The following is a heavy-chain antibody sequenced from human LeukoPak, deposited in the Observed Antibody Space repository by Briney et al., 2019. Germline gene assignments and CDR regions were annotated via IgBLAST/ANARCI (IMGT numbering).Heavy chain of an antibody. D-gene: IGHD3-16*02. Sequence: GKSLRLSCAASGLSLTTHGMHWVRQAPGKGLEWVAVIWYDGSNKYYADSVKGRFTISRDNSKNTLYLQMNSLRAEDTAVYYCAKDPLTYYVWGSYRYGDYWGQGTLVTVSS. CDR2: IWYDGSNK. CDR3: AKDPLTYYVWGSYRYGDY. J-gene: IGHJ4*02. V-gene: IGHV3-33*06. CDR1: GLSLTTHG.